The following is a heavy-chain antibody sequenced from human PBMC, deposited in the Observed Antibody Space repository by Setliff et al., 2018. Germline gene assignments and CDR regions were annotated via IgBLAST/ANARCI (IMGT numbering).Heavy chain of an antibody. Sequence: GGSLRLSCTASGFSFSNCWVSWVRQAPGKGLEWLASINPHASEKYYVDSVKGRFTISRDNAKNTLYLQMNSLTTEDTAVYYCAKDSLEVVIALHGMDVWGQGTTVTVSS. V-gene: IGHV3-7*01. D-gene: IGHD2-21*01. CDR3: AKDSLEVVIALHGMDV. CDR2: INPHASEK. CDR1: GFSFSNCW. J-gene: IGHJ6*02.